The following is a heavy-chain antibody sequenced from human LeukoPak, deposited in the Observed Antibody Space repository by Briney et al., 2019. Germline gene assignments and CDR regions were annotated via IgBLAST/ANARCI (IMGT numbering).Heavy chain of an antibody. Sequence: GGSLRPSCAASGFTFSSYGMHWVRQAPGKGLEWVAFIRYDGNIKYYADSVKGRFTNTRDNAKNSLYLNIHSLRAEDTAVYYCARVDDSSGYLDWDFGNFDYWGQGTLVTVSS. D-gene: IGHD3-22*01. CDR3: ARVDDSSGYLDWDFGNFDY. J-gene: IGHJ4*02. CDR2: IRYDGNIK. V-gene: IGHV3-30*02. CDR1: GFTFSSYG.